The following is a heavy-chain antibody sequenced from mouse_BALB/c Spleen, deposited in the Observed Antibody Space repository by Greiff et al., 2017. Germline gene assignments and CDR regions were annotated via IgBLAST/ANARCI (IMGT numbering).Heavy chain of an antibody. D-gene: IGHD2-10*01. CDR3: ARGEAYYGNYDYYAMDY. J-gene: IGHJ4*01. CDR1: GFTFSSFG. CDR2: ISSGSSTI. V-gene: IGHV5-17*02. Sequence: EVKLVESGGGLVQPGGSRKLSCAASGFTFSSFGMHWVRQAPEKGLEWVAYISSGSSTIYYADTVKGRFTISRDNPKNTLFLQMTSLRSEDTAMYYCARGEAYYGNYDYYAMDYWGQGTSVTVSS.